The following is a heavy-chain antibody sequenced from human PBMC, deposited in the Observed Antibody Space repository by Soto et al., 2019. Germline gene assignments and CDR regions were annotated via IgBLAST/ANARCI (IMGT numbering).Heavy chain of an antibody. J-gene: IGHJ3*02. V-gene: IGHV1-3*01. Sequence: ASVKVSCKASGYTFTSYAMHWVRQAPGQRLEWMGWINAGNGNTKYSQKFQGRVTITRDTSASTAHMELSSLRSEDTAVYYCAREGVAGDYYDSSGYGVGAFDIWGQGTMVTVSS. CDR3: AREGVAGDYYDSSGYGVGAFDI. CDR1: GYTFTSYA. D-gene: IGHD3-22*01. CDR2: INAGNGNT.